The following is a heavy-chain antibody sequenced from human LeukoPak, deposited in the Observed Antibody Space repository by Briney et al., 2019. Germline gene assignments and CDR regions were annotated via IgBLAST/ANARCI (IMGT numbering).Heavy chain of an antibody. D-gene: IGHD5-12*01. Sequence: ASVKVSCKASGYTFTGYYMHWVRQATGQGLEWMGWMNPNSGNTGYAQKFQGRVTMTRNTSISTAYMELSSLRSEDTAVYYCARGAGYSGYDSLDYWGQGTLVTVSS. CDR1: GYTFTGYY. CDR2: MNPNSGNT. J-gene: IGHJ4*02. V-gene: IGHV1-8*02. CDR3: ARGAGYSGYDSLDY.